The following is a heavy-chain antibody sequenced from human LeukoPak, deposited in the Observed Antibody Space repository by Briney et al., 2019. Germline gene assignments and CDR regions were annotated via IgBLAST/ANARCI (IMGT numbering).Heavy chain of an antibody. CDR1: GYTFTSYG. V-gene: IGHV1-18*01. J-gene: IGHJ3*02. Sequence: ASVKVSCKASGYTFTSYGISWVRQAPGQGLEWMGWISAYNGNTNYAQKLQGRVTMTTDTSTSTAYMELRSLRSDDTAVYYCARDRRAYYDLWSGYPLDSGRRGAFDIWGQGTMVTVSS. D-gene: IGHD3-3*01. CDR2: ISAYNGNT. CDR3: ARDRRAYYDLWSGYPLDSGRRGAFDI.